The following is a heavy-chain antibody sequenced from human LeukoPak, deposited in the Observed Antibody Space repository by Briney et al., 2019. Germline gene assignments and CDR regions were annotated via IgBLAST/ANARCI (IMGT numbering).Heavy chain of an antibody. V-gene: IGHV3-23*01. CDR3: AKGRGYSGYDFFDY. CDR1: GFTFSSYA. J-gene: IGHJ4*02. Sequence: GGSLRLSCAASGFTFSSYAMSWVRQAPGKGLEWVSAVSASGGSTFYADSVKGRFTISRDNSKNTLYLQMNSLRAEDTALYYCAKGRGYSGYDFFDYWGQGTLVTVSS. CDR2: VSASGGST. D-gene: IGHD5-12*01.